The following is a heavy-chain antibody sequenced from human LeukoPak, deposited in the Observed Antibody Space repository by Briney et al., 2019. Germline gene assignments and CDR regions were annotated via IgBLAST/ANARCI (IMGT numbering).Heavy chain of an antibody. CDR1: GFTVSSNY. V-gene: IGHV3-66*01. D-gene: IGHD2-21*01. CDR2: IYSGGST. CDR3: ASFGISWRSSY. Sequence: PGGSLRLSCAACGFTVSSNYMSLVRQAPGKGLEWVSVIYSGGSTYYADSVKGRFTISRDNSKNTLYLQMNSLRAEDTAVYYCASFGISWRSSYWGQGTLVTVSS. J-gene: IGHJ4*02.